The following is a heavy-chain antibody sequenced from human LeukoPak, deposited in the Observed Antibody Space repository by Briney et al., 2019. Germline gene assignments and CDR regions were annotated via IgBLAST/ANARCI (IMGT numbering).Heavy chain of an antibody. D-gene: IGHD5-18*01. Sequence: SETLSLTCTVSGGSINTSTYYWGWIRQPPGKGLEWIGEIYHSGSTNYNPSLKSRVTISVDKSKNQFSLKLSSVTAADTAVYYCARSGYSYGYWFDYWGQGTLVTVSS. CDR1: GGSINTSTYY. J-gene: IGHJ4*02. V-gene: IGHV4-39*07. CDR3: ARSGYSYGYWFDY. CDR2: IYHSGST.